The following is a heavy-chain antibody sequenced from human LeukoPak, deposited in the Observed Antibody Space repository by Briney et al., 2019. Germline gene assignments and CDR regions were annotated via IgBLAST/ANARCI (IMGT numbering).Heavy chain of an antibody. CDR3: ARDQGFDAFDI. Sequence: PGGSLRLSCAASGFTFSSYWMSWVRQAPGKGLEWVANIKQDGSEKYYVDSVKGRFIISRDNAKNSLYLQMNSLRAEDTAVYYCARDQGFDAFDIWGQGTMVTVSS. J-gene: IGHJ3*02. CDR2: IKQDGSEK. V-gene: IGHV3-7*01. CDR1: GFTFSSYW.